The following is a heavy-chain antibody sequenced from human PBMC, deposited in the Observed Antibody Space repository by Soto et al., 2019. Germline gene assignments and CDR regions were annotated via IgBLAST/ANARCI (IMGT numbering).Heavy chain of an antibody. Sequence: GGSLRLSCAASGFTFSSYAMSWVRQAPGKGLEWVSAISGSGGSTYYADSVKGRFAISRDNSKNTLYLQMNSLRAEDTAVYYCAKDSRLEWLLSVYGMDVWGQGTTVTVSS. D-gene: IGHD3-3*01. CDR1: GFTFSSYA. J-gene: IGHJ6*02. V-gene: IGHV3-23*01. CDR2: ISGSGGST. CDR3: AKDSRLEWLLSVYGMDV.